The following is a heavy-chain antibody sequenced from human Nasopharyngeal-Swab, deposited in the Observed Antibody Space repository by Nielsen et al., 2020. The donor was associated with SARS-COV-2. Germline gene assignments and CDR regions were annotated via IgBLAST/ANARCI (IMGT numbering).Heavy chain of an antibody. Sequence: SVKVSCKASGGTFSSYAISWVRQAPGQGLEWMGGIIPILGIANYAQKFQGRVTITADKSTSTAYMELSSLRSEDTAVYYCAKGRIVVVTDPVLDYWGQGTLVTVSS. CDR2: IIPILGIA. J-gene: IGHJ4*02. V-gene: IGHV1-69*10. CDR1: GGTFSSYA. D-gene: IGHD2-21*02. CDR3: AKGRIVVVTDPVLDY.